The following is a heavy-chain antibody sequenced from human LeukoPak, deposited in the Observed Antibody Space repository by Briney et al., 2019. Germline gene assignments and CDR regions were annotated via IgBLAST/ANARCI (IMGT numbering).Heavy chain of an antibody. CDR2: IYYSGST. D-gene: IGHD3-16*01. CDR3: ATTVGAWTFDY. V-gene: IGHV4-39*01. CDR1: GGSISSNSYY. J-gene: IGHJ4*02. Sequence: SETLSLTCTVSGGSISSNSYYWGWIRQPPGKGLEWIGSIYYSGSTYYNPSLKSRVTISVDTSKNQLSLKLTSVTAADTAVYFCATTVGAWTFDYWGRGTLVTVSS.